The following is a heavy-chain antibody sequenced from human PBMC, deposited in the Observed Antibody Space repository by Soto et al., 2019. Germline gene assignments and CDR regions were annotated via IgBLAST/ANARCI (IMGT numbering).Heavy chain of an antibody. CDR1: GFTFSDYD. CDR2: ISTSGNIK. CDR3: ARAHLNIVRANRADY. Sequence: GGSLRLCCAASGFTFSDYDMTWIRQAAGKGLEWVSYISTSGNIKYYAESVEGRFTISRDNAKNSLYLQMNSLRADDTAVYYCARAHLNIVRANRADYWGQGTLVTVSS. D-gene: IGHD1-26*01. V-gene: IGHV3-11*01. J-gene: IGHJ4*02.